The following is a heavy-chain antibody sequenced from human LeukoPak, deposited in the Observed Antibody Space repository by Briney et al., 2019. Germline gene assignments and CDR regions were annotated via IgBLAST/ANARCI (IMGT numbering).Heavy chain of an antibody. D-gene: IGHD6-19*01. V-gene: IGHV3-30*04. CDR2: ISYDGSNK. J-gene: IGHJ4*02. CDR3: ARATYSSVEN. CDR1: GFTFSSYA. Sequence: GGSLRLSCAASGFTFSSYAMHWVRQAPGKGLEWVAVISYDGSNKYYADSVKGRFTISRDNSKNTLYLQMNSLRAEDTAVYYCARATYSSVENWGQGTLVTVSS.